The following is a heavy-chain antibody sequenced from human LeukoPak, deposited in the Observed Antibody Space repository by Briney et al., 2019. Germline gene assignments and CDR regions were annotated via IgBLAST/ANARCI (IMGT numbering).Heavy chain of an antibody. V-gene: IGHV4-31*03. D-gene: IGHD2-2*01. Sequence: SETLSLTCTVSGGSISSGGYYWSWIRQHPGKGLEWIGYIYYSGSTYYNPSLKSRVTISVDTSKNQFSLKLSSVTAADTAVYYCARESPAICFDYWGQRTLVTVSS. CDR1: GGSISSGGYY. CDR3: ARESPAICFDY. J-gene: IGHJ4*02. CDR2: IYYSGST.